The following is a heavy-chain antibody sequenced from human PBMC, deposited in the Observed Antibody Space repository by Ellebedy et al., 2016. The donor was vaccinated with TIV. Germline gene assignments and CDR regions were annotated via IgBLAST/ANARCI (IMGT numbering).Heavy chain of an antibody. J-gene: IGHJ6*02. Sequence: PGGSLRLSCAASGFTVSNNYMSWVRQDPGKGLEWVSVIYSGGSAYYADSVKGRFTISRDNSKNTVYLQMNSLRVEDTAVYYCARLSEKDVWGQGTTVTVSS. D-gene: IGHD4/OR15-4a*01. CDR2: IYSGGSA. CDR1: GFTVSNNY. CDR3: ARLSEKDV. V-gene: IGHV3-53*01.